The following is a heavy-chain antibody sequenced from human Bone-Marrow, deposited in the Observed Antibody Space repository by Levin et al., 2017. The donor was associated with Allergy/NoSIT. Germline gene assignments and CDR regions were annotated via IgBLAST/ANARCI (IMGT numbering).Heavy chain of an antibody. V-gene: IGHV3-7*01. CDR1: GFTFSSYW. D-gene: IGHD5-12*01. Sequence: PGGSLRLSCAASGFTFSSYWMSWVRQAPGKGLEWVANIKQDGSEKYYVDSVKGRFTISRDNAKNSLYLQMNSLRAEDTAVYYCARGDGYSGYDSAQRFDYWGQGTLVTVSS. CDR3: ARGDGYSGYDSAQRFDY. J-gene: IGHJ4*02. CDR2: IKQDGSEK.